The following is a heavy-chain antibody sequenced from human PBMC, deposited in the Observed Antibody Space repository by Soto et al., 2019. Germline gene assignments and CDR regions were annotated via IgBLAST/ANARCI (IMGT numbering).Heavy chain of an antibody. CDR3: ASLNGYRSLY. J-gene: IGHJ4*02. Sequence: SETLSLTCTVSGGSISSYYWSWIRQPPGKGLEWIGYIYHSGSTNYNPSLKSRVTLSIDTSNNRFSLKLSSVTAADTAVYYCASLNGYRSLYWDQGTLVTVSS. V-gene: IGHV4-59*01. D-gene: IGHD3-16*02. CDR1: GGSISSYY. CDR2: IYHSGST.